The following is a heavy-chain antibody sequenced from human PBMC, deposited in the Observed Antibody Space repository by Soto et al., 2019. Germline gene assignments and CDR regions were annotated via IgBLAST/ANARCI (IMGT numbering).Heavy chain of an antibody. J-gene: IGHJ4*02. Sequence: PSETLSLTCAVYGGSFSGYYWSWIRQPPGKGLEWIGEINHSGSTNYNPSLKSRVTISVDTSKNQFSLKLSSVTAADTAVYYCARGMGMDTAMEKLFDYWGQGTLVTVSS. CDR3: ARGMGMDTAMEKLFDY. V-gene: IGHV4-34*01. CDR1: GGSFSGYY. CDR2: INHSGST. D-gene: IGHD5-18*01.